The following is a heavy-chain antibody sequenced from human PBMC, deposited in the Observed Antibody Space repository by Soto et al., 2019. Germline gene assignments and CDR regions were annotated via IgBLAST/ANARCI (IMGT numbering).Heavy chain of an antibody. CDR1: GFPFSHYW. V-gene: IGHV3-74*01. J-gene: IGHJ5*02. CDR3: TSDALGRRDT. Sequence: MQMVESGGGSVQPGGSLRLSCAASGFPFSHYWMHWVRQTPGKGLVWVSRINPAGTINNYADSVEGRFTISRDNADSAWFLPMNSLSAEGTAIYYCTSDALGRRDTWGQGTLVTVSS. D-gene: IGHD1-26*01. CDR2: INPAGTIN.